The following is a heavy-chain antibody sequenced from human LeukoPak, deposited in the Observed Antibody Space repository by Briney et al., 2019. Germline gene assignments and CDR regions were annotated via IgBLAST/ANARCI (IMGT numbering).Heavy chain of an antibody. CDR1: GYTFTSYG. D-gene: IGHD3-10*01. V-gene: IGHV1-18*01. J-gene: IGHJ5*02. CDR2: ISAYNGNT. CDR3: ARVLTMVRGAFNWFDP. Sequence: GASVKVSCKASGYTFTSYGISWVRQAPGQGVEGMGWISAYNGNTNYAQKLQGRVTMTTDTSTSTAYMELRSLRSDDTAVYYCARVLTMVRGAFNWFDPWGQGTLVTVSS.